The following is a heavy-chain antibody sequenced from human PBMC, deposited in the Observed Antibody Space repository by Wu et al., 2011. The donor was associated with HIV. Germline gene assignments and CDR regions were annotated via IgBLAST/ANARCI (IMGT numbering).Heavy chain of an antibody. CDR2: INPNSGVT. CDR3: ARITMNNY. V-gene: IGHV1-2*02. D-gene: IGHD3-22*01. J-gene: IGHJ4*02. Sequence: QVQLVQSGAEVKKPGASVKVSCKASGYTFTDYYLHWVRQAPGQGLEWMGWINPNSGVTNYAQKFQGRVTMTRDTSISTAYMELSRLRSDDTAVYFCARITMNNYWGQGTLVTVSS. CDR1: GYTFTDYY.